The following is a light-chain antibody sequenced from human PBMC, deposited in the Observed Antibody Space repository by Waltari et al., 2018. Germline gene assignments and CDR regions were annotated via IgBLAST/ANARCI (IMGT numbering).Light chain of an antibody. CDR2: DAD. V-gene: IGKV1-33*01. CDR3: QQFGSLPWT. J-gene: IGKJ1*01. Sequence: IHLTQSPSSLSASVGDTVTITCRASQDIGAPVNWYQHRAGDAPKLLIFDADSLERGAPSRFSGGGSRTQVTFTITGLQAEDIATYYCQQFGSLPWTFGQGTTVE. CDR1: QDIGAP.